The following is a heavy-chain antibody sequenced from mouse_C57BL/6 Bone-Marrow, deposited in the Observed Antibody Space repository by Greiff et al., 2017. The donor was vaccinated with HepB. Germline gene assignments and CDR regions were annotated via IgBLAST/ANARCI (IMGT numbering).Heavy chain of an antibody. V-gene: IGHV5-12*01. D-gene: IGHD2-10*01. J-gene: IGHJ4*01. CDR1: GFTFSDYY. CDR2: ISNGGGST. CDR3: ARHSSYEYYAMDY. Sequence: EVKLVESGGGLVQPGGSLKLSCAASGFTFSDYYMYWVRQTPEKRLEWVAYISNGGGSTYYPDTVKGRFTISRDNAKNTLYLQMSRLKSEDTAMYYCARHSSYEYYAMDYWGQGTSVTVSS.